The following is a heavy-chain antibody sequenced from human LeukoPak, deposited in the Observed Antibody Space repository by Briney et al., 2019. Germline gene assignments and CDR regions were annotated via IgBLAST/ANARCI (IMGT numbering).Heavy chain of an antibody. CDR1: GYTFTNYW. V-gene: IGHV5-51*01. CDR2: IYPGDSDT. Sequence: GESLRISCKGSGYTFTNYWIGWVRQMPGKGLEFIGIIYPGDSDTRYSPSFQGQVTISVDKSINTACLQWSSLKASDSAMYYCARTGRGYYESSGPFDYWGQGTLVTVSS. J-gene: IGHJ4*02. D-gene: IGHD3-22*01. CDR3: ARTGRGYYESSGPFDY.